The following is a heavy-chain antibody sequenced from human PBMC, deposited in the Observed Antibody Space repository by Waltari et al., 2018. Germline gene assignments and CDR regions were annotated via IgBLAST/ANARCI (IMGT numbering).Heavy chain of an antibody. J-gene: IGHJ4*02. CDR2: IIPILGIA. CDR3: ASTVTNESDY. V-gene: IGHV1-69*02. CDR1: EGTFSSYT. D-gene: IGHD4-17*01. Sequence: QVQLVQSGAEVQKPGSSVKVSCKASEGTFSSYTISWVRQAPGQGLEWMGRIIPILGIANYAQKFQGRVTITADKSTSTAYMELSSLRSEDTAVYYCASTVTNESDYWGQGTLVTVSS.